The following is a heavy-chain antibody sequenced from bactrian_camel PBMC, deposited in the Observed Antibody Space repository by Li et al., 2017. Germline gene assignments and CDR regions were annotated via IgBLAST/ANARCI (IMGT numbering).Heavy chain of an antibody. CDR2: IESDGST. CDR1: GDSISRYC. CDR3: AADNSWHRCPPRRNDYGF. J-gene: IGHJ4*01. D-gene: IGHD6*01. Sequence: HVQLVESGGGSVQVGGSLRLSCVVSGDSISRYCMGWFRQIPDKEREGVAGIESDGSTNYADSVKGRATISQDSAANRLSLQMNNVQSGDAATYYCAADNSWHRCPPRRNDYGFWGRGTQVTVS. V-gene: IGHV3S53*01.